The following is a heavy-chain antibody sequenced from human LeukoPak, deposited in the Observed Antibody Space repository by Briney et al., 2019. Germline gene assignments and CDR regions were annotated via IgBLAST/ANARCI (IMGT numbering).Heavy chain of an antibody. Sequence: SGRSLRLSCAASGFTFSTYAMHWVRQAPGKGLEWVAVILYDGSNQYYADSVKGRSTISRDNSRNTLYLQMNSLKVEDTAVYYCARDFRDYRDYVAYFDSWGQGTLVTVSS. CDR1: GFTFSTYA. CDR2: ILYDGSNQ. J-gene: IGHJ4*02. CDR3: ARDFRDYRDYVAYFDS. D-gene: IGHD4-17*01. V-gene: IGHV3-30-3*01.